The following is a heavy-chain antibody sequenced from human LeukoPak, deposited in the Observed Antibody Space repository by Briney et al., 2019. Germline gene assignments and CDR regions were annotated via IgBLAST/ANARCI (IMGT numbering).Heavy chain of an antibody. Sequence: GGSLRLSCAASGFTLSSYAMSWVRQAPGKGLEWVSAISGSGGSTYYADSVKGRFTISRDNSKNTLYLQMNSLRAEDTAVYYCAKERGNYYDCSGYYYYFDYWGQGTLVTVSS. CDR2: ISGSGGST. CDR1: GFTLSSYA. J-gene: IGHJ4*02. D-gene: IGHD3-22*01. V-gene: IGHV3-23*01. CDR3: AKERGNYYDCSGYYYYFDY.